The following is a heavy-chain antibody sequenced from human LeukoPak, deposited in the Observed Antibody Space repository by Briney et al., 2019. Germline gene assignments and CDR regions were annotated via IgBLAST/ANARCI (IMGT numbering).Heavy chain of an antibody. CDR2: ISWNSGSI. Sequence: PGRSLRLSCAASGFTFDDYAMHWVRQAPGKGLEWVSGISWNSGSIGYADSVKGRFTISRDNAKNSLYLQMNSLRAEDTALYYCATQKYSSSRYYYGMDVWGQGTTVTVSS. CDR1: GFTFDDYA. J-gene: IGHJ6*02. D-gene: IGHD6-13*01. CDR3: ATQKYSSSRYYYGMDV. V-gene: IGHV3-9*01.